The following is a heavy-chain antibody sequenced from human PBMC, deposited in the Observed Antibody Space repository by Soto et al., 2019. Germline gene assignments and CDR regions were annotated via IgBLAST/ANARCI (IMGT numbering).Heavy chain of an antibody. D-gene: IGHD2-21*01. CDR1: GFRFDEYA. J-gene: IGHJ4*02. V-gene: IGHV3-9*01. CDR2: ISWDSGSI. CDR3: AKIVTRHSLVPVFDQ. Sequence: QLVESGGGLVQPGRSLRLSCVASGFRFDEYAIHWVRQAPGKGLEWVSGISWDSGSINYAGSVRGRFIVSGDNAKNSLYLHMTSLRSEDTAFYYCAKIVTRHSLVPVFDQWGQGALVSVSS.